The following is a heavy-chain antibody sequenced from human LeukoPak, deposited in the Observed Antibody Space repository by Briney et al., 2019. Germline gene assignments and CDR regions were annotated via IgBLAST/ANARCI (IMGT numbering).Heavy chain of an antibody. CDR3: ALGPWGGGSGTYDAVDI. CDR2: ISSNGGRT. V-gene: IGHV3-64*02. J-gene: IGHJ3*02. D-gene: IGHD3-10*01. Sequence: GGSLSPSSAASGFTSTSYAMHWVRPVERKGLEYVSAISSNGGRTYYADSVKGRFTICRDNSKNTLYLRMGSVRAEDMAVYYCALGPWGGGSGTYDAVDIWGQGAMVTVSS. CDR1: GFTSTSYA.